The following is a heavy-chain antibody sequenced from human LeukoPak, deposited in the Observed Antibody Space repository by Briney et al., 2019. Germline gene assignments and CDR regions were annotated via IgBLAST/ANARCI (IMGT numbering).Heavy chain of an antibody. Sequence: KTGGSLRLSCAASGFTFSSYNMNWVRQAPGKGLEWVSSITSTGSYTFYADSVKGRFTISRDNAKNSLYLQMNSLRAEDTAIYYCARDPYSGSYGDSYYYYMDVWGKGTTVTISS. J-gene: IGHJ6*03. CDR3: ARDPYSGSYGDSYYYYMDV. V-gene: IGHV3-21*01. CDR1: GFTFSSYN. CDR2: ITSTGSYT. D-gene: IGHD1-26*01.